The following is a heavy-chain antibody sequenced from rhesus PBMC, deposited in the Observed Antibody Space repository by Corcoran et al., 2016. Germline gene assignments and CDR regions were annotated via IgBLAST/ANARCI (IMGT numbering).Heavy chain of an antibody. Sequence: EVQLVESGGGVVQPGGSLRLSCAASGFTFDDYAMHWVRQAPGKGLEWVSGISCSGCSTYYSDSVKGQCTISRDNAKNSLYLQMGSLRAEDTALYYCARESFPGIAAAGNFDYWGQGVLVTVSS. CDR2: ISCSGCST. CDR1: GFTFDDYA. D-gene: IGHD6-25*01. V-gene: IGHV3-201*01. J-gene: IGHJ4*01. CDR3: ARESFPGIAAAGNFDY.